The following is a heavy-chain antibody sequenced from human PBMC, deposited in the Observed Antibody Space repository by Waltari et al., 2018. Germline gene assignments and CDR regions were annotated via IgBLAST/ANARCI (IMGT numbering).Heavy chain of an antibody. V-gene: IGHV3-74*01. D-gene: IGHD4-17*01. CDR2: INTDGTRI. CDR1: GLISTSSW. CDR3: ARGRHYDYYYYGIGV. J-gene: IGHJ6*02. Sequence: EVELVESGGGLVQPGGSLRLSCVGPGLISTSSWMHWVRQAPGKGLVWVARINTDGTRISYADFVKGRFTISRDNAKKTLYLQMNGLRDEDTAVYYCARGRHYDYYYYGIGVWGQGTTVIVSS.